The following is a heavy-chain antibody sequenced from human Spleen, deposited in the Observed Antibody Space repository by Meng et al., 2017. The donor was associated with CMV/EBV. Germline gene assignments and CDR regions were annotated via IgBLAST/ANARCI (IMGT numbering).Heavy chain of an antibody. CDR2: INPSVGST. CDR3: ARDAIRGGYDFWSGYYEHRNWFDP. V-gene: IGHV1-46*01. Sequence: YMTWVRKAPEQVLEWMRIINPSVGSTSYAQKFQGRATMTRDKSTSTVYMELSSRRSEDTAVYYCARDAIRGGYDFWSGYYEHRNWFDPWGQGTLVTVSS. J-gene: IGHJ5*02. CDR1: Y. D-gene: IGHD3-3*01.